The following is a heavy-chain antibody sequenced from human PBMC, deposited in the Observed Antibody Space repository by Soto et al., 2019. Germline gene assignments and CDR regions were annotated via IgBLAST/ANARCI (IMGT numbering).Heavy chain of an antibody. D-gene: IGHD3-3*01. J-gene: IGHJ6*02. Sequence: QVQLVQSGAEVKKPGSSVKVSCKASGGTFSSYAISWVRQAPGQGLEWMGGVIPIFGTANYAQKFQGRVTIPADESTSTAYMELSSLRSEETAVYYCARDLVQITIFGVVPPGGGMDVWGQGTTVTVSS. V-gene: IGHV1-69*01. CDR1: GGTFSSYA. CDR3: ARDLVQITIFGVVPPGGGMDV. CDR2: VIPIFGTA.